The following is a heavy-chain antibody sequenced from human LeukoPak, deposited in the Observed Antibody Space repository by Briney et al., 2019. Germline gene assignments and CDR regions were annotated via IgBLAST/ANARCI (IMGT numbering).Heavy chain of an antibody. V-gene: IGHV3-23*01. CDR1: GFTFSNYA. J-gene: IGHJ4*02. Sequence: GGSLRLSCAASGFTFSNYAMSWVRQAPGKGLDWVSAISGNAANTYYADSVKGRFTISRDNSKNTLSLLMNSLRAEDTAVYYCATSSISFPSDYWGQGTLVTVSS. CDR2: ISGNAANT. D-gene: IGHD2-2*01. CDR3: ATSSISFPSDY.